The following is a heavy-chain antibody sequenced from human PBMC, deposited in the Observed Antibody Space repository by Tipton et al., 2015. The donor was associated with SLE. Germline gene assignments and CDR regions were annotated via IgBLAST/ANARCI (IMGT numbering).Heavy chain of an antibody. D-gene: IGHD3-22*01. CDR3: PIYYHDSTGLHWFDP. Sequence: TLSLTCNVSGGSISSGGYYWSWIRQHPGKGLEWIGYTYYSGSPYYNPSLKNRVTISLDMSKNQFSLRLSSVTAADTAVYYCPIYYHDSTGLHWFDPWGQGTLVTVSS. CDR1: GGSISSGGYY. J-gene: IGHJ5*02. V-gene: IGHV4-31*03. CDR2: TYYSGSP.